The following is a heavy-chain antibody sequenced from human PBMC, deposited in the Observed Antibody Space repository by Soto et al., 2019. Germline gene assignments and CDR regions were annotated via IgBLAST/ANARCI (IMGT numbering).Heavy chain of an antibody. D-gene: IGHD5-18*01. CDR1: GDTFSNFD. CDR2: MRADTGDT. Sequence: QVQLVQSGAEVKKPGASVKVSCKASGDTFSNFDINWVRQATGQGPDWMGWMRADTGDTGHAQKFQGRISMTRDTSPRTISVELSSLRAEDTAVYSCARYIYGQGFQSWGQGTLVIVSS. CDR3: ARYIYGQGFQS. V-gene: IGHV1-8*01. J-gene: IGHJ5*02.